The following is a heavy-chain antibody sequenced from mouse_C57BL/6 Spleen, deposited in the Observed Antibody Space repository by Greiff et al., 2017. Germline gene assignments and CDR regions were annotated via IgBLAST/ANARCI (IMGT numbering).Heavy chain of an antibody. CDR1: GYTFTDYN. Sequence: VQLQQSGPELVKPGASVKIPCKASGYTFTDYNMDWVKQSHGKSLEWIGDINPNNGGTIYNQKFKGKATLTVDKSSSTAYMELRSLTSEDTAVYYCARGTGPYYYAMGYWGQGTSVTVSS. D-gene: IGHD4-1*01. CDR3: ARGTGPYYYAMGY. V-gene: IGHV1-18*01. CDR2: INPNNGGT. J-gene: IGHJ4*01.